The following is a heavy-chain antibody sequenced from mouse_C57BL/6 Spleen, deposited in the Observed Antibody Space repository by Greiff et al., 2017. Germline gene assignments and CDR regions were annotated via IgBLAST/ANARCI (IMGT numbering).Heavy chain of an antibody. CDR3: ARDEAGTLFDY. J-gene: IGHJ2*01. Sequence: EVMLVESGGGLVKPGGSLKLSCAASGFTFSSYAMSWVRQTPEKRLEWVATISDGGSYTYYPDNVKGRFTISRDNAKNNLYLQMSHLKSEDTAMYYCARDEAGTLFDYWGQGTTLTVSS. CDR1: GFTFSSYA. CDR2: ISDGGSYT. D-gene: IGHD4-1*01. V-gene: IGHV5-4*01.